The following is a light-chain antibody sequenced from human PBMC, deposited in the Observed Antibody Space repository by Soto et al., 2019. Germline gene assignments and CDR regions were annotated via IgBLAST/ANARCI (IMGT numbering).Light chain of an antibody. CDR2: DAS. V-gene: IGKV3-11*01. Sequence: EIVLTQSPATLSLSPGERATLSCRASQSVSSYLAWYQQKPGQAPRLLIYDASNRATGIPARFSGSGSGTDFHLTIISLEPEDFGVYYCQQRSNWPPYTFAQGTKLEIK. CDR3: QQRSNWPPYT. J-gene: IGKJ2*01. CDR1: QSVSSY.